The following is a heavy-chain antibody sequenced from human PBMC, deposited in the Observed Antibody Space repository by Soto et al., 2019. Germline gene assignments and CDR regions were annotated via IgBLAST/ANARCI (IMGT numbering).Heavy chain of an antibody. D-gene: IGHD3-9*01. CDR1: GYTFTSYG. V-gene: IGHV1-18*01. J-gene: IGHJ6*02. Sequence: QVQLVQSGAEVKKPGASVKVSCKASGYTFTSYGISWVRQAPGQGLEWMGWISAYNGNTNYAQKLQGRVTMTTDTSTSTDYMELRSLRSDDTAVYYCARDRKVLTGPGSLYGMDVWGQGTTVTVSS. CDR3: ARDRKVLTGPGSLYGMDV. CDR2: ISAYNGNT.